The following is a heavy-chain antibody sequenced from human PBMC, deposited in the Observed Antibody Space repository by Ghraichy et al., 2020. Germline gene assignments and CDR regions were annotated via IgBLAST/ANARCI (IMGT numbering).Heavy chain of an antibody. CDR2: INSVGDT. D-gene: IGHD3-22*01. V-gene: IGHV3-53*01. Sequence: GGSLRLSCAASGFTVSSYYMSWVRQAPGKGLEWVSVINSVGDTYYADSVRGRFTISRDNARNTLYLQMNSLRADDTAVYYCVKYRYHDNSGYYYSDYWGQVILVSASS. CDR1: GFTVSSYY. J-gene: IGHJ4*02. CDR3: VKYRYHDNSGYYYSDY.